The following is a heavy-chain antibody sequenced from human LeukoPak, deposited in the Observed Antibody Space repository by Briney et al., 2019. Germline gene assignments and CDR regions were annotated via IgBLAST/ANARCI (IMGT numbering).Heavy chain of an antibody. CDR2: IKPEGSEK. V-gene: IGHV3-7*05. CDR1: GLIHNRYW. CDR3: ARVGYSDESIDY. D-gene: IGHD4-17*01. J-gene: IGHJ4*02. Sequence: GGSLRLLCAASGLIHNRYWMTWVRQAPGKGLEWVANIKPEGSEKKYVHSVKGRFTISRDNATNSLYLQMRSLRADGTAVYYYARVGYSDESIDYWGQGTLVTVSS.